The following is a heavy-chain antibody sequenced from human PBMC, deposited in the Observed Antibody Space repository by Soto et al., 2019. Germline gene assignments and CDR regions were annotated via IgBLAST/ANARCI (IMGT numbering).Heavy chain of an antibody. CDR3: ARHRGPAPVY. D-gene: IGHD3-10*01. CDR1: GGSIGGYY. J-gene: IGHJ4*02. Sequence: SETLSLTCTVSGGSIGGYYWIWIRQPPGKGLEWVGSLFYGGTTDYNPSLTSRLTMSLDTSKNHFSLKLRSVTAADTAVYYCARHRGPAPVYWGQGTLVTVSS. V-gene: IGHV4-39*01. CDR2: LFYGGTT.